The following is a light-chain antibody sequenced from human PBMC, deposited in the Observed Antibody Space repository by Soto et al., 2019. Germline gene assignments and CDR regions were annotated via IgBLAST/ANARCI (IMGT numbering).Light chain of an antibody. V-gene: IGKV1-6*01. CDR2: EAS. CDR3: LQNYNSPSP. CDR1: QGIRTD. Sequence: AIQMTQSPSSLAASVGDRVTITCRASQGIRTDLGWYQQRPGKAPKLLIYEASNLRSEVPSRFSGSGSGTVFTLTTSTLHPEDFATYYCLQNYNSPSPFAPGPKVEI. J-gene: IGKJ3*01.